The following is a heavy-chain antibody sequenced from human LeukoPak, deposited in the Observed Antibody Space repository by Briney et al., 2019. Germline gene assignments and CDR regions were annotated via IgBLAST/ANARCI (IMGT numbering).Heavy chain of an antibody. V-gene: IGHV3-30-3*01. D-gene: IGHD3-3*01. J-gene: IGHJ4*02. CDR2: ISYDGSNK. CDR3: ATDLEWLSPYFDY. Sequence: GRSLRLSCAASGFTFSSYAMHWVRQAPGKGLEWVAVISYDGSNKYYADSVKGRFTISRDNSKNTLYLQMNSLRAEDTAVYYCATDLEWLSPYFDYWGQGTLVTVSS. CDR1: GFTFSSYA.